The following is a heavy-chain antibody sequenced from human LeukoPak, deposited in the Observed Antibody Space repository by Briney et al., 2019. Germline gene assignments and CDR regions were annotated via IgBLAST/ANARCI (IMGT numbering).Heavy chain of an antibody. CDR2: IIPIFGTA. J-gene: IGHJ4*02. CDR3: ARPNSYYDSSGYYFDY. Sequence: SVKVSCKASGGTFSSYAISWVRQAPGQGLEWMGGIIPIFGTANYAQKFQGRVTMTRDTSTSTVYMELSSLRSEDTAVYYCARPNSYYDSSGYYFDYWGQGTLVTVSS. V-gene: IGHV1-69*05. CDR1: GGTFSSYA. D-gene: IGHD3-22*01.